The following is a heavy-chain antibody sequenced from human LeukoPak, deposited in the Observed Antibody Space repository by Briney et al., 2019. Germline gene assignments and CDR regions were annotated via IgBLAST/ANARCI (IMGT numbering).Heavy chain of an antibody. D-gene: IGHD6-19*01. J-gene: IGHJ4*02. Sequence: SGGSLRLSCAASGFTFSSYAMHWVRQAPGKGLEWVAVISYDGSNKYYADSVKGRFTISRGNSKNTLYLQMNSLRAEDTAVYYCARGSPRPLVAGNHYPIFFWGQGTLVTVSS. CDR1: GFTFSSYA. CDR3: ARGSPRPLVAGNHYPIFF. CDR2: ISYDGSNK. V-gene: IGHV3-30*04.